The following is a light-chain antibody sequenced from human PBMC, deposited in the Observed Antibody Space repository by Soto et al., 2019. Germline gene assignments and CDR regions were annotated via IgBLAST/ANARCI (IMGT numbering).Light chain of an antibody. CDR2: DVS. CDR1: SRDVGGYNY. J-gene: IGLJ1*01. CDR3: SSYTSSSTYV. Sequence: ALAVPATVSISAGDVITITNTRTSRDVGGYNYVSWYQQHPGKAPKLMIYDVSNRPSGVSNRFSGSKSGNTASLTISGLQAEDEADYYCSSYTSSSTYVFGTGTKVTVL. V-gene: IGLV2-14*01.